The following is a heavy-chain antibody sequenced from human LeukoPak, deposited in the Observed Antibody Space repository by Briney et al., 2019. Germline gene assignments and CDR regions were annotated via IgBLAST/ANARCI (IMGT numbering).Heavy chain of an antibody. Sequence: ASVKVSCKASGYTFNGYYIHWVRQAPGQGLEWMGWINPNSGGTNYAQKFQGRVTMTTDTSTSTAYMELRSLRSDDTAVYYCARVPEPHRYIVVVPAAIPGVRYYYYMDVWGKGTTVTVSS. CDR1: GYTFNGYY. CDR2: INPNSGGT. V-gene: IGHV1-2*02. J-gene: IGHJ6*03. D-gene: IGHD2-2*02. CDR3: ARVPEPHRYIVVVPAAIPGVRYYYYMDV.